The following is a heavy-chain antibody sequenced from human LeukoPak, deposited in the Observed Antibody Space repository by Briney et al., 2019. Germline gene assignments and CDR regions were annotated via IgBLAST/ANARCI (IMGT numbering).Heavy chain of an antibody. CDR2: ISSSSSTI. CDR1: GFNFSSYR. Sequence: PGGSLRLSCAASGFNFSSYRMNWVRQAPGKGLEWVSYISSSSSTIYYADSVKGRFTISRDNAKNSLYLQMNILRAEDTAVYYCARDQGSSWFWGQGTLVTVSS. V-gene: IGHV3-48*01. CDR3: ARDQGSSWF. J-gene: IGHJ4*02. D-gene: IGHD6-13*01.